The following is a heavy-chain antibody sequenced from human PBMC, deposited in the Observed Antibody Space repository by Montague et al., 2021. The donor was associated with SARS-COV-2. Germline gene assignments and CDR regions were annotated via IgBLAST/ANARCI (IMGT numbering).Heavy chain of an antibody. V-gene: IGHV6-1*01. CDR3: ARDSELGNEALDI. J-gene: IGHJ3*02. Sequence: CAISGDSVSSRTAAWYWIRQSPSGGLEWLGRIFYRSTFYHDYAPXAKSRIIINADTSKNQLSLQLSSVTPDDTAVYYCARDSELGNEALDIWGRGTMVTVSS. CDR1: GDSVSSRTAA. CDR2: IFYRSTFYH. D-gene: IGHD7-27*01.